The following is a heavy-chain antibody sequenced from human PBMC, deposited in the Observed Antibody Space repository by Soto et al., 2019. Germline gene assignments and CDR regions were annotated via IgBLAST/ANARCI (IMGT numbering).Heavy chain of an antibody. CDR3: ARGGWPLGYCSGGSCYEYNWLDP. V-gene: IGHV4-59*01. CDR2: IYYSGST. D-gene: IGHD2-15*01. Sequence: PSATLSLTCTVSGGSISSYYWSWIRQPPGKGLEWIGYIYYSGSTNYNPSLKSRVTISVDTSKNQFSLKLSSVTAADTAVYYCARGGWPLGYCSGGSCYEYNWLDPWGQGTLVTVSS. J-gene: IGHJ5*02. CDR1: GGSISSYY.